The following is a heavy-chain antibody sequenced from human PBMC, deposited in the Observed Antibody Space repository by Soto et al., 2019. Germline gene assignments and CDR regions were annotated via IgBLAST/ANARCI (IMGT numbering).Heavy chain of an antibody. CDR1: GFTFGSYG. D-gene: IGHD5-18*01. Sequence: PGGSLRLSCAASGFTFGSYGMHWVRQAPGKGLEWVAVIWYDGSNKYYADSVKGRFTISRDNSKNTLYLQMNSLRAEDTAVYYCARDFEDSSQAPDYYYYGMDVWGQGTTVTVSS. CDR3: ARDFEDSSQAPDYYYYGMDV. J-gene: IGHJ6*02. CDR2: IWYDGSNK. V-gene: IGHV3-33*01.